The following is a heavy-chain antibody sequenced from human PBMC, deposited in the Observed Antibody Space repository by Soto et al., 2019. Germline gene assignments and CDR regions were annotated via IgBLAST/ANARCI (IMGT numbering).Heavy chain of an antibody. CDR3: TGEVESGY. CDR1: GFTVSTYC. V-gene: IGHV3-30*03. D-gene: IGHD2-8*02. CDR2: ISRDGGTK. Sequence: QVQLVESGGGVVQPGRSLRLSCAVSGFTVSTYCMHWVRQAPGKGLEWVAVISRDGGTKYYADSVKGRCTISRDNSRNTLFLEMNSLRGDDMAVYYCTGEVESGYWGQGTLVTVSS. J-gene: IGHJ4*02.